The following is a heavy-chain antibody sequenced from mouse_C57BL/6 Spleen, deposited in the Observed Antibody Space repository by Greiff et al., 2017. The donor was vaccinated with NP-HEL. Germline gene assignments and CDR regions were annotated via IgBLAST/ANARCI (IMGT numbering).Heavy chain of an antibody. D-gene: IGHD1-1*01. V-gene: IGHV1-64*01. CDR1: GYTFTSYW. Sequence: QVQLQQPGAELVKPGASVKLSCKASGYTFTSYWMHWVKQRPGQGLEWIGMIHPNSGSTNYNEKFKSKATLTVDKSSSTAYMQLSSLTSEDSAVYDCAREIEYYGSSDLDYWGQGTTLTVSS. CDR2: IHPNSGST. CDR3: AREIEYYGSSDLDY. J-gene: IGHJ2*01.